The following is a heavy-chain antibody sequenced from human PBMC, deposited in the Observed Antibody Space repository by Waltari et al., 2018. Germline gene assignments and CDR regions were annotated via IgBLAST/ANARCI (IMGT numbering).Heavy chain of an antibody. CDR3: AKVEGGIVTRYYALDI. J-gene: IGHJ3*02. D-gene: IGHD3-16*02. V-gene: IGHV3-23*01. CDR1: GFPLGHWD. CDR2: SRGSSSST. Sequence: EVQLLESGGGLVQRGGSLRRSCAASGFPLGHWDGGRVRQAPGKGLEWSSGSRGSSSSTYYADSVKGRFTISRDNSKNTLYLQMNSLRVEDTAVYFCAKVEGGIVTRYYALDIWGQGTMVTVSS.